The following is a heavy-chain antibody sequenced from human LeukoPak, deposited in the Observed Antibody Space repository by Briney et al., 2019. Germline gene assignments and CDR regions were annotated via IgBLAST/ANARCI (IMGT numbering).Heavy chain of an antibody. D-gene: IGHD1-1*01. CDR2: IYTSGST. V-gene: IGHV4-61*02. CDR3: ARERLERRDNWFDP. CDR1: GGSISSGSYY. J-gene: IGHJ5*02. Sequence: SQTLSLTCTVSGGSISSGSYYWSWIRQPAGKGLEWIGRIYTSGSTNYNPSLKGRVTISVDTSKNQFSLKLSSVTAADTAVYYCARERLERRDNWFDPWGQGTLVTVSS.